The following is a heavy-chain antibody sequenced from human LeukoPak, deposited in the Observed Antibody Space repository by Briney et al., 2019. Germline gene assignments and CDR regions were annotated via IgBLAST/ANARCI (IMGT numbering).Heavy chain of an antibody. CDR3: ARVRYSYGLHGGLDY. CDR2: INWNGGST. Sequence: GGSLRLSCAASGFTFDDYGMSWVRQAPGKGLEWVSGINWNGGSTGYADSVKGRFTISRDNAKNSLYLQMNSLRAEDTAVYYCARVRYSYGLHGGLDYWGQGTLVTVSS. V-gene: IGHV3-20*04. J-gene: IGHJ4*02. D-gene: IGHD5-18*01. CDR1: GFTFDDYG.